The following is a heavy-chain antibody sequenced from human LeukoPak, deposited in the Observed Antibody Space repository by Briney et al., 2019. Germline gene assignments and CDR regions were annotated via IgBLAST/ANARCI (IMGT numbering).Heavy chain of an antibody. Sequence: PGGSLRLSCAASGFTFSSYSMNWVRQVPGKGLEWVSSISRSSSYRYYADSVKGRFTISRDNAKNSLYLQMNSLRAEDTAVYYCARDYCSGVSCYYFDYWGQGTLVTVSS. J-gene: IGHJ4*02. D-gene: IGHD2-15*01. CDR1: GFTFSSYS. CDR2: ISRSSSYR. CDR3: ARDYCSGVSCYYFDY. V-gene: IGHV3-21*01.